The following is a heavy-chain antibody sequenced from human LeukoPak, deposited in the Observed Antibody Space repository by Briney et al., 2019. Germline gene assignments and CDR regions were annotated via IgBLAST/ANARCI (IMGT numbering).Heavy chain of an antibody. V-gene: IGHV3-7*01. CDR2: IKQDGSEK. Sequence: GGSLRLSCAASGFTFSSYWMSWVRQAPGKGLDWVANIKQDGSEKYYVDSVKGRFTISRDNAKNSLYLQMNSLRAEDTAVYYCARDKLMWSDAFDIWGQGTMVTVSS. D-gene: IGHD2-21*01. CDR1: GFTFSSYW. J-gene: IGHJ3*02. CDR3: ARDKLMWSDAFDI.